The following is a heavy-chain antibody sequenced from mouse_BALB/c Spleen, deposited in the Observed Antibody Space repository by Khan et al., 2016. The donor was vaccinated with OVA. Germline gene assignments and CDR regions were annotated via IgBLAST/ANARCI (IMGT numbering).Heavy chain of an antibody. Sequence: QVQLKESGPGLVAPSQSLSITCTVSGFSLTSYGVHWVRQPPGKGLEWLGVIWAGGSTNYNSALMSRLSISKDNSKSQVFLKMNSLQTYDTALYYCARLEDIWGQGTTLTVSS. J-gene: IGHJ2*01. CDR1: GFSLTSYG. V-gene: IGHV2-9*02. CDR3: ARLEDI. CDR2: IWAGGST. D-gene: IGHD1-3*01.